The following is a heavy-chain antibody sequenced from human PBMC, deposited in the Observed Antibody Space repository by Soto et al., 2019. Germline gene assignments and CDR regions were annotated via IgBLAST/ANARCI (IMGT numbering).Heavy chain of an antibody. CDR1: GFTFSDYY. CDR3: ARDSSYCSSTRSYIDY. Sequence: PGGSLRLSCAASGFTFSDYYVSWIRQAPGKGLEWVSYISSSGSTIYYADSVKGRFTISRDNAKNSLYLQMNSLRAEDTAVYYCARDSSYCSSTRSYIDYWGQGTLVTVSS. D-gene: IGHD2-2*01. J-gene: IGHJ4*02. CDR2: ISSSGSTI. V-gene: IGHV3-11*01.